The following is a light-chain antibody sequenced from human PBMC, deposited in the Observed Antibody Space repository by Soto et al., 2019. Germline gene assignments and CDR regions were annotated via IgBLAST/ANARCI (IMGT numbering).Light chain of an antibody. CDR1: TGAVTSSHY. CDR3: LLSYRTSRV. Sequence: QAVVTQEPSLTVSPGGTVTLTCASSTGAVTSSHYPYWFQQKPGQAPRTLIYDTSSEQSWTPARFSGSLLGGKAVLTLSGAHPDDEADYYCLLSYRTSRVFGAGTKLT. CDR2: DTS. V-gene: IGLV7-46*01. J-gene: IGLJ2*01.